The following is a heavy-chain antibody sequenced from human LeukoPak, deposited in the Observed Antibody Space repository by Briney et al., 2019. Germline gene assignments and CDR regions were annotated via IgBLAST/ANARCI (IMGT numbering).Heavy chain of an antibody. CDR2: IYYSGVT. D-gene: IGHD6-6*01. V-gene: IGHV4-59*12. Sequence: PSETLSLTCTVSGGSISSYYWTWIRQPPGMGLECIGYIYYSGVTNYNPSLKSRVTMSVDTSKNQFSLKLSSVTAADTAVYYCASDSMGEQLVWWFDPWGQGTLVTVSS. CDR3: ASDSMGEQLVWWFDP. J-gene: IGHJ5*02. CDR1: GGSISSYY.